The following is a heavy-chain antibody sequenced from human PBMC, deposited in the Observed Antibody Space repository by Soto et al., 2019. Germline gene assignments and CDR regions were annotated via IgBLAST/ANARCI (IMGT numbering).Heavy chain of an antibody. CDR3: ARGTAFYDILTGPDPNWFDP. Sequence: ASVKVSCKASGYTFTSYGISWVRQAPGQGLEWMGWISAYNGKTNYAQKLQGRVTMTTDTSTSTAYMELRSLRSDDTAVYYCARGTAFYDILTGPDPNWFDPWGQGTLVTVSS. CDR2: ISAYNGKT. D-gene: IGHD3-9*01. J-gene: IGHJ5*02. CDR1: GYTFTSYG. V-gene: IGHV1-18*01.